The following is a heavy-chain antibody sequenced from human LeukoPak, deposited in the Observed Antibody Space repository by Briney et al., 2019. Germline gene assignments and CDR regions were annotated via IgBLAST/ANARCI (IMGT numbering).Heavy chain of an antibody. V-gene: IGHV1-3*01. CDR1: GYTFTSYG. CDR2: INAGNGNT. CDR3: ARDGVYYDSSGYKSNWFDP. D-gene: IGHD3-22*01. Sequence: ASVKVSCKASGYTFTSYGISWVRQAPGQRLEWMGWINAGNGNTKYSQKFQGRVTITRDTSASTAYMELSSLRSEDTAVYYCARDGVYYDSSGYKSNWFDPWGQGTLVTVSS. J-gene: IGHJ5*02.